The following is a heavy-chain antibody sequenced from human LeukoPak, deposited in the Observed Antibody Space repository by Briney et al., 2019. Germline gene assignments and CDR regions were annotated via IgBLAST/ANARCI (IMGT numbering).Heavy chain of an antibody. CDR3: ARDIRGKDFWSGYYGLDV. D-gene: IGHD3-3*01. V-gene: IGHV3-21*01. CDR2: ISSTTSYI. J-gene: IGHJ6*04. CDR1: GFTFSDYA. Sequence: GGSLRLSCSASGFTFSDYAMNWVRQAPGKWLDWVASISSTTSYICYGDSVKGRFTISRDNAKNSLYLQMNSLRAEDTAVYYCARDIRGKDFWSGYYGLDVWGKGTTVAVSS.